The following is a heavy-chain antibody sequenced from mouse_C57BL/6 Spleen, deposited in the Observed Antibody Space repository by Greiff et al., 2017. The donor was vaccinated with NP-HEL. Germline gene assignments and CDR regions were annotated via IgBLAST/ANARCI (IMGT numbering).Heavy chain of an antibody. CDR3: ARPIYYDYDCWFAY. V-gene: IGHV1-72*01. J-gene: IGHJ3*01. D-gene: IGHD2-4*01. CDR2: IDPNSGGT. Sequence: QVQLQQPGAELVKPGASVKLSCKASGYTFTSYWMHWVKQRPGRGLEWIGRIDPNSGGTKYNEKFKSKATLTVDKPSSTAYMQLSSLTSDDSAVYYCARPIYYDYDCWFAYWGQGTLVTVSA. CDR1: GYTFTSYW.